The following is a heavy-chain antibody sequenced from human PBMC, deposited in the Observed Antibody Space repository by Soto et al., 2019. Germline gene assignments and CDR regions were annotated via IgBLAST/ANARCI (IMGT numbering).Heavy chain of an antibody. CDR1: GGSISSYY. D-gene: IGHD3-3*01. Sequence: PSETLSLTCTVSGGSISSYYWSWIRQPPGKGLEWIGYIYYSGSSNYHPSLNSRVTISVDTSKNQFSLKLSSVTAADTAVYYCARIGVYDFWSGPTLYYGMDVWGQGTTVTVSS. CDR2: IYYSGSS. V-gene: IGHV4-59*01. CDR3: ARIGVYDFWSGPTLYYGMDV. J-gene: IGHJ6*02.